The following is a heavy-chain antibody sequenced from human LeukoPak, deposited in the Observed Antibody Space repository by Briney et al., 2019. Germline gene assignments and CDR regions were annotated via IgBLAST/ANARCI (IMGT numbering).Heavy chain of an antibody. D-gene: IGHD3-22*01. J-gene: IGHJ4*02. V-gene: IGHV3-53*01. CDR1: GFTDSSNY. Sequence: GGSLRLSCAASGFTDSSNYMSWVRQAPGKGLEWVSIIYSGGSTYYADSVKGRFTISRDSSKNTLYLQMNSLGAEDTAVYYCAGDSSGYYYFGYWGQGTLVTVSS. CDR2: IYSGGST. CDR3: AGDSSGYYYFGY.